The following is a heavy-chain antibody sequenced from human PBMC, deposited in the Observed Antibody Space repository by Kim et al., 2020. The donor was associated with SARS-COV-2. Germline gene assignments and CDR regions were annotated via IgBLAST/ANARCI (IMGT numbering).Heavy chain of an antibody. Sequence: GGSLRLSCAASGFTFSSYTMNWVRQAPGKGLEWVSSIGSDSNYIYYADSVKGRFTISRDNAKNSLYLLMNSLRAEDTALYYCARGLGNYYYGMDVWGQGTTVTVSS. CDR2: IGSDSNYI. CDR1: GFTFSSYT. CDR3: ARGLGNYYYGMDV. J-gene: IGHJ6*02. D-gene: IGHD7-27*01. V-gene: IGHV3-21*01.